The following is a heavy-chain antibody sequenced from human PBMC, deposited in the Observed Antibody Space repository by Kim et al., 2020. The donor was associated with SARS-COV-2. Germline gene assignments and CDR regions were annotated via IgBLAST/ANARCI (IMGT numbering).Heavy chain of an antibody. J-gene: IGHJ3*02. CDR2: GTP. Sequence: GTPTYAQGFEGRFLFSLDTSATTAFLQISSLKADDTAVYFCARDVRGSFDMWGQGTTVTVSS. CDR3: ARDVRGSFDM. D-gene: IGHD2-15*01. V-gene: IGHV7-4-1*02.